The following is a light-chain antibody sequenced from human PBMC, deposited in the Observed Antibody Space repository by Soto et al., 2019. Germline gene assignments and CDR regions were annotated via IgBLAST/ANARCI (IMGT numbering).Light chain of an antibody. Sequence: DIVMTQSPDSLAVSLGERATINCKSSQSVSHTSNNLAWYQQKSGQPPKLLIYWASTREPGVPDRFSGSGSGTDFTLTISSLQAEDVAVYFCQQYDSTPPTFGQGTKVEIK. CDR1: QSVSHTSNN. CDR3: QQYDSTPPT. V-gene: IGKV4-1*01. CDR2: WAS. J-gene: IGKJ1*01.